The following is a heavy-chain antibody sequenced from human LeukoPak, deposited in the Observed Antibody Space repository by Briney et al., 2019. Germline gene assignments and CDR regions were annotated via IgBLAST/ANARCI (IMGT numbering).Heavy chain of an antibody. Sequence: GGSLRLSCAASGVTVSSHYMSWVRQAPGKGLEWVSVIYDNGKTYSADSVKGRFTISRDNSKNTLYLQMNSPRTEDTAVYYCAVAPNPYYFDHWGQGALVTVSS. CDR3: AVAPNPYYFDH. CDR2: IYDNGKT. J-gene: IGHJ4*02. CDR1: GVTVSSHY. V-gene: IGHV3-53*01.